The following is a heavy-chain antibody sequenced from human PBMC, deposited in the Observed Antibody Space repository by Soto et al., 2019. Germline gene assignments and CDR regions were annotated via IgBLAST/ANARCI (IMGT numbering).Heavy chain of an antibody. V-gene: IGHV1-2*04. D-gene: IGHD2-21*01. CDR3: ARDDLEGYSHYGLDV. CDR1: GYTFTGYY. Sequence: QVQLVQSGAEVKKPGASVKVSCKASGYTFTGYYMHWVRQAPGQGLEWMGWINPNSGGTNYAQKLQGWGTRNRDTSIRLAYMELSRLRSDDTAVYYCARDDLEGYSHYGLDVWGQGTTVTVSS. CDR2: INPNSGGT. J-gene: IGHJ6*02.